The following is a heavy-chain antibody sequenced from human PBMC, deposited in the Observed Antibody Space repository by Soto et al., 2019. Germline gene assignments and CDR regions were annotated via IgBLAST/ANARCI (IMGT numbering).Heavy chain of an antibody. D-gene: IGHD5-12*01. CDR3: ASSVATTENWFDP. CDR2: IYYSGST. CDR1: GGCISSGGYY. Sequence: PSESLSVTCPVSGGCISSGGYYWSWILQHPGKGLEWIGYIYYSGSTYYNPSLKSRVTISVDTSKNQFSLKLSSVTAADTAVYYCASSVATTENWFDPWGQGTLVTVSS. J-gene: IGHJ5*02. V-gene: IGHV4-31*03.